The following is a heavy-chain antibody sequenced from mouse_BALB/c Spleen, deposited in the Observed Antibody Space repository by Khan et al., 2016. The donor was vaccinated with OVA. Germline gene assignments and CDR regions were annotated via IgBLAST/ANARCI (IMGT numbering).Heavy chain of an antibody. V-gene: IGHV1-4*01. CDR3: VRDGAYHRNDGWFAY. CDR2: INPSNGYT. J-gene: IGHJ3*01. CDR1: GYTFTSYT. D-gene: IGHD2-14*01. Sequence: VQLQQSGAELARPGASVKMSCKASGYTFTSYTIHWIKLRPGQGLEWIGYINPSNGYTNYNQTFKDKATLTAAKSSTTAYMELSSLTSDDSALYNCVRDGAYHRNDGWFAYWGQGTLVTVSA.